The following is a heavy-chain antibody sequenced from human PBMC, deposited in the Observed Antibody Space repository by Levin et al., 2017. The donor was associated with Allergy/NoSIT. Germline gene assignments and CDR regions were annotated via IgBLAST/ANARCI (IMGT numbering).Heavy chain of an antibody. CDR2: IYHSGST. J-gene: IGHJ4*02. D-gene: IGHD1-26*01. V-gene: IGHV4-38-2*02. CDR3: AREHSGSSRDDY. Sequence: GSLRLSCAVSGYSISSGYYWGWIRQPPGKGLEWIGSIYHSGSTYYNPSLKSRVTISVDTSKNQFSLKLSSVTAADTAVYYCAREHSGSSRDDYWGQGTLVTVSS. CDR1: GYSISSGYY.